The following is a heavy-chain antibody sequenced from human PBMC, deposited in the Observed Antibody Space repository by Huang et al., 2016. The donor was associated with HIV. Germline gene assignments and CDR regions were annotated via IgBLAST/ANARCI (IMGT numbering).Heavy chain of an antibody. D-gene: IGHD3-22*01. Sequence: QVQLVQSGAEVKKPGSSVKVSCKASGGSFRNFAIGWVRQAPGQGLEWMGGIIPTLGTANYAQKCQGRVTIIADESTSTAYMELSSLRSEDTAVYYCATVDYYVTSGPQRGYFDNWGQGTLVTVSS. J-gene: IGHJ4*02. CDR1: GGSFRNFA. V-gene: IGHV1-69*01. CDR2: IIPTLGTA. CDR3: ATVDYYVTSGPQRGYFDN.